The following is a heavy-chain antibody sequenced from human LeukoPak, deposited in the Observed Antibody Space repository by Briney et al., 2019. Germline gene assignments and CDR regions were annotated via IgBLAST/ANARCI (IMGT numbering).Heavy chain of an antibody. CDR3: ARVGAHDFDY. CDR2: IDHSGNT. D-gene: IGHD1-26*01. V-gene: IGHV4-34*01. J-gene: IGHJ4*02. CDR1: GGSFSGFF. Sequence: SETLSLTCTVYGGSFSGFFWSWIRQPPGKGLEWIGEIDHSGNTNYNPSLRSRVTISVDTSKNQFSLKVSSVTAADTAVYYCARVGAHDFDYWGQGTLVTVSS.